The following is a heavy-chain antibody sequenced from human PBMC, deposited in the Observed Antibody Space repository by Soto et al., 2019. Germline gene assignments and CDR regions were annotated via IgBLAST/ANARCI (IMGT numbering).Heavy chain of an antibody. CDR3: ARNITLVRGVIRYNWFDP. V-gene: IGHV4-38-2*02. Sequence: SETLSLTCTVSGFSINSADYWGWIRQPPGKELEWIGSIYHSGSTHYDAALRSRVTISVDTSKNQFSLKLSSVTAADTAVYYCARNITLVRGVIRYNWFDPWGQGTLVTVSS. CDR2: IYHSGST. CDR1: GFSINSADY. J-gene: IGHJ5*01. D-gene: IGHD3-10*01.